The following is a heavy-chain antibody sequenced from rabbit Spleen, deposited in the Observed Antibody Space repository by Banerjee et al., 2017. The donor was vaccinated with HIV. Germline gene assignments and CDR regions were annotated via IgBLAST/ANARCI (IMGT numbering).Heavy chain of an antibody. J-gene: IGHJ4*01. CDR2: IDPVFGGT. D-gene: IGHD4-1*01. CDR3: ARDLAGVIGWNFKL. Sequence: QLKESGGGLVQPGGSLKLSCKASGFDFSSYYMSWVRQAPGKGLEWVGYIDPVFGGTYYANWVNGRFTISSHNAQNTLYLQLNSLTAADTATYFCARDLAGVIGWNFKLWGPGTLVTVS. CDR1: GFDFSSYY. V-gene: IGHV1S7*01.